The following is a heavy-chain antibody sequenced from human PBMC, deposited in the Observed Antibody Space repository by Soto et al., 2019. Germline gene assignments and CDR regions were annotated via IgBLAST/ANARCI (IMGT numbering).Heavy chain of an antibody. D-gene: IGHD5-12*01. J-gene: IGHJ4*02. CDR2: INHSGST. CDR3: ARGRWLRSSLDY. CDR1: GGSFSGYY. Sequence: SETLSLTCAVYGGSFSGYYWSWIRQPPGKGLEWIGEINHSGSTNYNPSLKSRVTISVDTSKNQFSLKLSSVTAADTAVYYCARGRWLRSSLDYWGQGTLVTVSS. V-gene: IGHV4-34*01.